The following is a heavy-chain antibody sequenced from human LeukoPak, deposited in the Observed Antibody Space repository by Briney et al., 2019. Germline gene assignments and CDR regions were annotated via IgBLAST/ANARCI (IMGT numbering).Heavy chain of an antibody. V-gene: IGHV1-18*01. D-gene: IGHD6-6*01. CDR1: GYTFTSYG. Sequence: GASVKVSCKASGYTFTSYGISGVRQAPGQGREWMGWISAYNGNTNYAQKLQGRVTMTTDPSTSTAYMALRSLRSDDTAVYYCARGIEYSSSFPFDYWGQGTLVTVSS. J-gene: IGHJ4*02. CDR3: ARGIEYSSSFPFDY. CDR2: ISAYNGNT.